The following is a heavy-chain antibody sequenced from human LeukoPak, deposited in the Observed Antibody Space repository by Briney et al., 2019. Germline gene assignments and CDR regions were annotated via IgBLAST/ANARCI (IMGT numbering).Heavy chain of an antibody. J-gene: IGHJ5*02. CDR1: GYTFTSYG. Sequence: GASVKVSCKASGYTFTSYGISWVRQAPGQGLEWMGWISAYNGNTNYAQKLQGRVSMTTDTSTSTAYMELRSLRSDDTAVYYCATTYSSSSARPGPAWGQGTLVTVSS. CDR3: ATTYSSSSARPGPA. CDR2: ISAYNGNT. V-gene: IGHV1-18*01. D-gene: IGHD6-6*01.